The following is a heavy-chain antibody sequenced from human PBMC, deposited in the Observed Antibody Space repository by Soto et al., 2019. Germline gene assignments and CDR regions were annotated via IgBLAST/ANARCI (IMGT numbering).Heavy chain of an antibody. Sequence: QVQLVQSGAEVKKPGSSVKVSCKASGGTFSSYTISWVRQAPGQGLEWKGRIIPILGIANYAQKFQGRVTITADKSTSTAYMELSSLRSEDTAVYYCARDIAASGTWWFDPWGQGTLVTVSS. V-gene: IGHV1-69*08. CDR1: GGTFSSYT. CDR3: ARDIAASGTWWFDP. D-gene: IGHD6-13*01. CDR2: IIPILGIA. J-gene: IGHJ5*02.